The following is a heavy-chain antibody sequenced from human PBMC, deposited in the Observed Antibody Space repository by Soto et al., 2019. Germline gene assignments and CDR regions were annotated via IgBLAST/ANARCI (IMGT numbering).Heavy chain of an antibody. V-gene: IGHV1-69*13. J-gene: IGHJ6*02. D-gene: IGHD2-15*01. CDR2: IIPIFGTA. CDR3: ARDNEDCSRGSCYGGDYYYYYGMDV. CDR1: GGTFSSYA. Sequence: GASVKVSCKASGGTFSSYAISWVRQAPGQGLEWMGGIIPIFGTANYAQKFQGRVTITADESTSTAYMELSSLRSEDTAVYYCARDNEDCSRGSCYGGDYYYYYGMDVWGQGTTVAVSS.